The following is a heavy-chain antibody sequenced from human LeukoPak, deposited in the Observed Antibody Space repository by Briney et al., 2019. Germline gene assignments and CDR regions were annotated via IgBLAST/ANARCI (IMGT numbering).Heavy chain of an antibody. Sequence: PGGSLRLSCAASGFTFSSYSMNWVRQAPGKGLEWVSFISTSSSTIYYADSVKGRFTISRDNAKNSLYLQMNSLRAEDTAVYYCARGGQWNLDPFDYWGQGTLVTVSS. V-gene: IGHV3-48*01. CDR3: ARGGQWNLDPFDY. CDR2: ISTSSSTI. CDR1: GFTFSSYS. D-gene: IGHD1-1*01. J-gene: IGHJ4*02.